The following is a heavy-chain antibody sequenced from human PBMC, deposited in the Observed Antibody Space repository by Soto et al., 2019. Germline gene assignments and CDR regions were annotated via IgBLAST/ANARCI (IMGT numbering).Heavy chain of an antibody. CDR1: SGSISSSNW. CDR2: IYHSGST. V-gene: IGHV4-4*02. Sequence: QVQLQESGPGLVKPSGTLSLTCAVSSGSISSSNWWSWVRHPPGKGLEWIGEIYHSGSTNYNPSLKSRVTISVDKSKNQFSLKLSSVTAADTAVYYCARAYSSGWTYYFDYWGQGTLVTVSS. CDR3: ARAYSSGWTYYFDY. D-gene: IGHD6-19*01. J-gene: IGHJ4*02.